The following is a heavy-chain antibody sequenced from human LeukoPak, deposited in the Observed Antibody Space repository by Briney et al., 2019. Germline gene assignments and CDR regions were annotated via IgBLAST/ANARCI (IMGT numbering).Heavy chain of an antibody. V-gene: IGHV3-11*04. D-gene: IGHD1-1*01. CDR3: ASPFESTGTRAFDI. J-gene: IGHJ3*02. CDR2: ISSSGSTI. Sequence: GGSLRLSCAASGFTFSDYYMSWIRQAPGKGLEWVSYISSSGSTIYYADSVKGRFTISRDNAKNSLYLQMNSLRAEDTAVYYCASPFESTGTRAFDIWGQGTMVTVSS. CDR1: GFTFSDYY.